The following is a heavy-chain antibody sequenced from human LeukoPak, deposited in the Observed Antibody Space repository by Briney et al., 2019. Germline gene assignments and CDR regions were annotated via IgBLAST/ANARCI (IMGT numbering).Heavy chain of an antibody. V-gene: IGHV3-33*01. CDR1: GFTFSSYG. Sequence: PGGSLRLSCAASGFTFSSYGMHWVRQAPGKGLEWVAVIWYDGSNKYYADSVKGRFTISRDNSKNTLYLQMNSLRAEDTAVYYCARGSSGWPAYYFDYWGQGTLVTVSS. J-gene: IGHJ4*02. CDR3: ARGSSGWPAYYFDY. CDR2: IWYDGSNK. D-gene: IGHD6-19*01.